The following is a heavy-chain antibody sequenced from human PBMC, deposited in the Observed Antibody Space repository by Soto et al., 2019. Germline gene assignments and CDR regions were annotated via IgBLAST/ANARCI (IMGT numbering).Heavy chain of an antibody. CDR1: GGSISSGDYY. V-gene: IGHV4-30-4*01. CDR2: IYYSGST. J-gene: IGHJ5*02. CDR3: ARSVFP. Sequence: SETLSLTCSVSGGSISSGDYYWNWIRQPPGKGLEWIGHIYYSGSTYYNSSLKSRVTISVDTSKNQFSLKLTSVTAADTAVYYCARSVFPWGQGTLVTVS.